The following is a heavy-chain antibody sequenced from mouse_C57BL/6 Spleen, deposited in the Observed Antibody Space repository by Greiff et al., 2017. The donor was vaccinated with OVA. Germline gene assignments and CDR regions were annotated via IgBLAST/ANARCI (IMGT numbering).Heavy chain of an antibody. CDR1: GFTFSSYG. CDR3: ARQITSSGYYFDY. Sequence: EVNVVESGGDLVKPGGSLKLSCAASGFTFSSYGMSWVRQTPDKRLEWVATISSGGSYTYYPDSVKGRFTISRDNAKNTLYLQMSSLKSEDTAMYYCARQITSSGYYFDYWGQGTTLTVSS. V-gene: IGHV5-6*01. CDR2: ISSGGSYT. J-gene: IGHJ2*01. D-gene: IGHD3-2*02.